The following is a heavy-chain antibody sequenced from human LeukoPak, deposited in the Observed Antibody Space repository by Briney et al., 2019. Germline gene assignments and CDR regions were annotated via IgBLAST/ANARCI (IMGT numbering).Heavy chain of an antibody. CDR2: IYSGGST. J-gene: IGHJ4*02. D-gene: IGHD2-2*02. Sequence: GGSLRLSCAASGFTVSSNYMSWVRQAPGKGLEWVSVIYSGGSTYYADSVKSRFTISRDNSKNTLYLQMNSLRAEDTAMYYCAIGGDSTTSCYRCFDYWGQGTLVTVSS. CDR1: GFTVSSNY. CDR3: AIGGDSTTSCYRCFDY. V-gene: IGHV3-66*02.